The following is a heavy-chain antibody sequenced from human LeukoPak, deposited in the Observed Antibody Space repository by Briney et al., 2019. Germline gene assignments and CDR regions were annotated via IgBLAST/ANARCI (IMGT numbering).Heavy chain of an antibody. J-gene: IGHJ4*02. V-gene: IGHV4-34*01. CDR3: ARPHYGSGSLDS. CDR2: INHSGST. Sequence: SETLSLTCAVYGGSFRGHYWSWIRQPPGKGLEWIGEINHSGSTTYNPSLNNPIPISVDTSKNQFSLKLTSVTAADTAVYYCARPHYGSGSLDSWGQGTLVTVSS. CDR1: GGSFRGHY. D-gene: IGHD3-10*01.